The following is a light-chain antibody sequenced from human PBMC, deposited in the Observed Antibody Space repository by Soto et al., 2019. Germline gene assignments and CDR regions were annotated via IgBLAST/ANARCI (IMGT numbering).Light chain of an antibody. J-gene: IGLJ1*01. V-gene: IGLV2-14*01. CDR3: FSFTTDWTHV. Sequence: QSALTQPAYVSGSPGQSITISCTGSSSDIGAYNYVSWFQQYPGKAPKLIISEVSNRPSGVSNRFSGSKSGTAASLTISGLQTEDESDYFCFSFTTDWTHVFGTGTKVTGL. CDR1: SSDIGAYNY. CDR2: EVS.